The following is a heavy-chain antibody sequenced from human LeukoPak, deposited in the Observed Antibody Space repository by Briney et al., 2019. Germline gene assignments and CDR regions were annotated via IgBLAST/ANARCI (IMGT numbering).Heavy chain of an antibody. CDR1: GGTFSSYA. J-gene: IGHJ4*02. Sequence: GASVKVSCKASGGTFSSYAISWVRQAPGQGLEWMGRIIPILGIANYAQKFQGRVTITADKSTSTAYMELSSLRSEDTAVYYCARDHFSRDRLRPGYSSGWPLDFDYWGQGTLVTVSS. D-gene: IGHD6-19*01. CDR2: IIPILGIA. CDR3: ARDHFSRDRLRPGYSSGWPLDFDY. V-gene: IGHV1-69*04.